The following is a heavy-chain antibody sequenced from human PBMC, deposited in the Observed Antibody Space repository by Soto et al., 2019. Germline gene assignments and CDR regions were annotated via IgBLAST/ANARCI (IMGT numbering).Heavy chain of an antibody. CDR2: IYYSGST. V-gene: IGHV4-39*01. D-gene: IGHD3-3*01. J-gene: IGHJ5*02. Sequence: SETLSLTCTVSGGSISSSSYYWGWIRQPPGKGLEWIGSIYYSGSTYYNPSLKSRVTISVDTSKNQFSLKLSSVTAADTAVYYCARHQLRFLEWPTRLNWFDPGAREPWSPSPQ. CDR1: GGSISSSSYY. CDR3: ARHQLRFLEWPTRLNWFDP.